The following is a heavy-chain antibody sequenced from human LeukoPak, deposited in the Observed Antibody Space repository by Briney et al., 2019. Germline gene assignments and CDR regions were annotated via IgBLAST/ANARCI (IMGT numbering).Heavy chain of an antibody. Sequence: PGGSLRLSCAASGFTFSSYSMNWVRQAPGKGLEWVSSISSSSSYIYYADSVKGRFTISRDNAKNSLYLQMNSLRAEDTAVYYCAKDGRAVAGGYYFDYWGQGTLVTVSS. D-gene: IGHD6-19*01. CDR3: AKDGRAVAGGYYFDY. CDR2: ISSSSSYI. J-gene: IGHJ4*02. CDR1: GFTFSSYS. V-gene: IGHV3-21*01.